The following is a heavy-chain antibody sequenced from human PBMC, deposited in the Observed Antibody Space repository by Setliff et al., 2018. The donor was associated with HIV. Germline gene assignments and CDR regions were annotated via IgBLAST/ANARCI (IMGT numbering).Heavy chain of an antibody. J-gene: IGHJ4*02. CDR2: INPSGGST. V-gene: IGHV1-46*01. CDR3: ARALYTNLAHFDY. Sequence: ASVKVSCKASGYTFTSFYLHWVRQAPGQGLEWMAIINPSGGSTSYAQKFQGRVTMTSDTSTSTVYMELSSQRSEDTAVYYCARALYTNLAHFDYLGQGTLVTVSS. D-gene: IGHD4-4*01. CDR1: GYTFTSFY.